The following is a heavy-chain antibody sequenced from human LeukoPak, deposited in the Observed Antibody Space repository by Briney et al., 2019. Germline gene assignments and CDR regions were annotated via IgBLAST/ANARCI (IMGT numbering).Heavy chain of an antibody. CDR3: ARELVGWLNY. D-gene: IGHD5-24*01. Sequence: GGSLRLSCAASGFIVSSNYMSWVRQAPGKGLEWVSVIYSGGSTYYADSVKGRFTISRDNSKNTLYLQMNSLRAEDTAVYYCARELVGWLNYWGQGTLVTVSS. V-gene: IGHV3-53*01. CDR1: GFIVSSNY. J-gene: IGHJ4*02. CDR2: IYSGGST.